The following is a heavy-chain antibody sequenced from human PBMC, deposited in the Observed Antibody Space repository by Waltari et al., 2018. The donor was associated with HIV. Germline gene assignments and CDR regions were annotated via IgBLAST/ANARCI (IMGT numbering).Heavy chain of an antibody. V-gene: IGHV3-23*05. Sequence: EVHWPESGVALVQPGELLTISCFFSGVPGSTRALTWSRPAPGKGLQWSSSIGGSDNSNHHADSVRDRFFISRDDSQNTLSLQMHSLTINDTAVYFCAHEAAVSAGPLDSWGQGIIVIVSS. J-gene: IGHJ4*02. D-gene: IGHD6-19*01. CDR2: IGGSDNSN. CDR3: AHEAAVSAGPLDS. CDR1: GVPGSTRA.